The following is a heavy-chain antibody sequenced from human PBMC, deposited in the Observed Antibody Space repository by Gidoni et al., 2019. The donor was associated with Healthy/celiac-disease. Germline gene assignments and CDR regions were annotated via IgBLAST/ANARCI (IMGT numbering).Heavy chain of an antibody. Sequence: EVLLAQSGAEVKMPWESLKISCKGSGYSFTSSWLGWVRQMPGKGLEWSGIIYPGDSDTRYSPSFKGHVTISADKSISTAYLQWSSLKASDTAMYYCARLTRIAAPFDPWGQGTLVTVSS. CDR3: ARLTRIAAPFDP. V-gene: IGHV5-51*01. J-gene: IGHJ5*02. CDR1: GYSFTSSW. D-gene: IGHD6-6*01. CDR2: IYPGDSDT.